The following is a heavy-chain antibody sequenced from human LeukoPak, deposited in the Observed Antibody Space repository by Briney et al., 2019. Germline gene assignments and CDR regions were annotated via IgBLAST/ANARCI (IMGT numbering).Heavy chain of an antibody. Sequence: TGGSLRLSCAASGFTFSDCYMTWIRQAPGKGLEWVSYIGVGSSYTNHADSVKGRFTISRDNAKNSLYLQMNSLRAEDTAVYYCARVATMVRVPLDALDIWGQGTMVSVSS. CDR3: ARVATMVRVPLDALDI. CDR2: IGVGSSYT. CDR1: GFTFSDCY. V-gene: IGHV3-11*06. D-gene: IGHD3-10*01. J-gene: IGHJ3*02.